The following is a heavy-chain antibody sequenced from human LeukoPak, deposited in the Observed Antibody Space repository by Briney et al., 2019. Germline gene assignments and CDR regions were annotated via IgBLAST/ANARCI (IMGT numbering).Heavy chain of an antibody. Sequence: GESLRLSCAASGFTFSSYAMSWVRQAPGKGLEWVSAISGSGGSTYYADSVKGRFTISRDNSKNTLYLQMNSLRAEDTAVYYCAKDSPGYDFWSGAHTGNDAFDIWGQGTMVTVSS. D-gene: IGHD3-3*01. CDR2: ISGSGGST. J-gene: IGHJ3*02. V-gene: IGHV3-23*01. CDR3: AKDSPGYDFWSGAHTGNDAFDI. CDR1: GFTFSSYA.